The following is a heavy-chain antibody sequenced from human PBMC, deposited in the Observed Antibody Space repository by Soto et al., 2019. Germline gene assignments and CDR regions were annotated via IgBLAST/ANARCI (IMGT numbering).Heavy chain of an antibody. V-gene: IGHV3-74*01. D-gene: IGHD2-2*01. CDR3: ARGYCSSSSCWSFDH. J-gene: IGHJ4*02. CDR2: IKSDGSST. Sequence: EVQLVECGGALVQPGGSLRLSCAASGFTFSSYWMHWVRQAPGKGLVWVSRIKSDGSSTNYADSVEGRFTISRDNAKNTLYLQMNSLTAEDTAVYYCARGYCSSSSCWSFDHWGQGTPVTVSS. CDR1: GFTFSSYW.